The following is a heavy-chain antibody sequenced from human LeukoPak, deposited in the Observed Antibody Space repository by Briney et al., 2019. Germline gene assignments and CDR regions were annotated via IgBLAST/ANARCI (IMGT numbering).Heavy chain of an antibody. V-gene: IGHV4-61*02. CDR3: ARGLGYCSGGSCYSGEWFDP. CDR2: IYTSGST. Sequence: PSETLSLTCTVSGGSISSGSYYWSWIRQPAGKGLGWIVRIYTSGSTNYNPSLKSRVTISVDTSKNQFSLKLSSVTAADTAVYYCARGLGYCSGGSCYSGEWFDPWGQGTLVTVSS. D-gene: IGHD2-15*01. CDR1: GGSISSGSYY. J-gene: IGHJ5*02.